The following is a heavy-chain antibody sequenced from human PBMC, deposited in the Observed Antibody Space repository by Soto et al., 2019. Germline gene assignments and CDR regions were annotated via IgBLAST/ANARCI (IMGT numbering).Heavy chain of an antibody. CDR2: IYYSGST. V-gene: IGHV4-59*01. CDR1: GGSISSYY. D-gene: IGHD2-2*02. J-gene: IGHJ5*02. CDR3: ARGLSRDIVVVPAAIRVWLDP. Sequence: PSETLSLTCTVSGGSISSYYWSWIRQPPGKGLEWIGYIYYSGSTNYNPSLKSRVTISVDTSKNQFSLKLSSVTAADTAVYYCARGLSRDIVVVPAAIRVWLDPWGQGTLVTVYS.